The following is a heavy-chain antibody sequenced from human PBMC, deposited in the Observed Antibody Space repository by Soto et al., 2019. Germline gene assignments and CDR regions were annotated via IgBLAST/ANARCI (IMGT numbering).Heavy chain of an antibody. V-gene: IGHV4-59*01. Sequence: KSSETLSLSCRVSGGSMTSYYGNWLRQSPGKGLEWIGYIDDAGSTKFNPSLRSRVSMSILTSQGQVSLTLDSVTAADTAVYYCASAYFDFTGGYSPYWYSEVWGRGTLVTVSS. CDR3: ASAYFDFTGGYSPYWYSEV. CDR1: GGSMTSYY. J-gene: IGHJ2*01. CDR2: IDDAGST. D-gene: IGHD3-3*01.